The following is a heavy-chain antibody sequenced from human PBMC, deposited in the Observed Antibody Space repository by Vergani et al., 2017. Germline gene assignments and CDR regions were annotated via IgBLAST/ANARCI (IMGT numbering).Heavy chain of an antibody. CDR3: ARVNTETNGHLYYYYYMDV. CDR2: NDHTGRP. CDR1: GGPFTSYH. V-gene: IGHV4-34*01. J-gene: IGHJ6*03. Sequence: QVQLQQWGGGLLKPSETLSLTCVVNGGPFTSYHWTWIRQSPGEGLEGVGDNDHTGRPDYIPSLKSRLTMSVDKSRNQFSLTLNSVTATDTAIYFCARVNTETNGHLYYYYYMDVWGQGTAVAVS. D-gene: IGHD4-11*01.